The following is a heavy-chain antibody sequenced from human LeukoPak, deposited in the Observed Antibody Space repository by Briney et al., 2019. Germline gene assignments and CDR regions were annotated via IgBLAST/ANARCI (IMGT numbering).Heavy chain of an antibody. J-gene: IGHJ3*02. CDR1: GFTFSTYV. Sequence: GGSLRLSCAASGFTFSTYVMNWFRQAPGKGLEWISYISGSSTIFYVDSVKGRFTISRDNAKNSLYLQMNSLRDEDTAVYYCVRDVGYAFDIWGQGTMVTVSS. CDR2: ISGSSTI. D-gene: IGHD1-26*01. CDR3: VRDVGYAFDI. V-gene: IGHV3-48*02.